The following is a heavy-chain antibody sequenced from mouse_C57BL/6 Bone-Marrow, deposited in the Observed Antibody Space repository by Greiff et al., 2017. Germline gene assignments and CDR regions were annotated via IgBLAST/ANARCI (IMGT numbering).Heavy chain of an antibody. CDR3: ARQGGTSMDY. Sequence: EVKLQESGGGLVQPGGSLKLSCAASGFTFSDYGMAWVRQAPRKGPEWVAFISNLAYSIYYADTVTGRFTISRENAKNTLYLEMSSLRSEDTAMYYCARQGGTSMDYWGQGTSVTVSS. D-gene: IGHD5-1*01. CDR2: ISNLAYSI. V-gene: IGHV5-15*01. CDR1: GFTFSDYG. J-gene: IGHJ4*01.